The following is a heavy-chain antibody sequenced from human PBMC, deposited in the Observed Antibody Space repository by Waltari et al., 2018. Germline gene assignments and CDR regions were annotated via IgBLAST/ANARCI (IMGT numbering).Heavy chain of an antibody. CDR1: GFTFSSYG. CDR3: AKDDLRYDYVWGSYRSQRV. V-gene: IGHV3-30*18. Sequence: QVQLVESGGGVVQPGRSLRLSCAASGFTFSSYGMHWVRQAPGQGLEWVAVLAYDGSNKYYAYSVKGRFTISRDNSKNTLYLQMNSLRAEDTAVYYCAKDDLRYDYVWGSYRSQRVWGQGTLVTVSS. J-gene: IGHJ4*02. CDR2: LAYDGSNK. D-gene: IGHD3-16*02.